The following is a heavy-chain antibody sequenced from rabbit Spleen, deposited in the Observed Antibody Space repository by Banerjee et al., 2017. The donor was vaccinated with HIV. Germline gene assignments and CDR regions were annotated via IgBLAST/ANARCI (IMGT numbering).Heavy chain of an antibody. J-gene: IGHJ6*01. CDR3: ARDAGTSFSTYGMDL. CDR2: IYAGSSGDT. V-gene: IGHV1S40*01. Sequence: QTLEESGGDLVKPGASPTLTCKASGFSLNSGYDMCWVRQAPGKGLEWIACIYAGSSGDTYSATWAKGRFTVSKTASTTVTLQMTSLTAADTATYFCARDAGTSFSTYGMDLWGQGTLVTVS. D-gene: IGHD8-1*01. CDR1: GFSLNSGYD.